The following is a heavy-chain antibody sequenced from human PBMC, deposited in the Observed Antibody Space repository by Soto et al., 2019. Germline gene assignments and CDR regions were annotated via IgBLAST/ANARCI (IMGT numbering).Heavy chain of an antibody. J-gene: IGHJ5*01. V-gene: IGHV4-39*02. Sequence: PSETLALTCTVSGGSVSDSPDYWVWIRQSPGKGLEWIGSTAYGGARWSFYYNPPLKSRLSISVGTSKNDFSLKLTSVTAADSGMYFGASRPLRSSGWFASWGQGILVTVSS. CDR3: ASRPLRSSGWFAS. D-gene: IGHD6-19*01. CDR2: TAYGGARWSF. CDR1: GGSVSDSPDY.